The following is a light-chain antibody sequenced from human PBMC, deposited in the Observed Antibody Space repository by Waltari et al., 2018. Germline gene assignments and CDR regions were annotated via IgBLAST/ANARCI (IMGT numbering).Light chain of an antibody. CDR2: GTS. J-gene: IGKJ2*01. CDR1: QTILYSSYNKNY. V-gene: IGKV4-1*01. CDR3: QQYYSAPYT. Sequence: DIVMTQSPDSLAVSLGETTTLNCKSSQTILYSSYNKNYLAWYQVKPGQAPQLLVYGTSTRESGFPDRFSGSGSGTDFSLTISSLQAEDVAVYYCQQYYSAPYTFGQGTKLEIK.